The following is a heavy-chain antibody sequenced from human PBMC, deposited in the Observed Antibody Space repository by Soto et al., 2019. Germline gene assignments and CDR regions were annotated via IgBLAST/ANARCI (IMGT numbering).Heavy chain of an antibody. V-gene: IGHV3-21*01. CDR2: ISSSSSYI. J-gene: IGHJ6*02. CDR3: ARDNYDILTGYYKGPYGMDV. CDR1: GFTFSSYS. Sequence: EVQLVESGGGLVKPGGSLRLSCAASGFTFSSYSMNWVRQAPGKGLEWVSSISSSSSYIYYADSVKGRFTISRDNAKNSLYLQSNSLRAEDTAVYYCARDNYDILTGYYKGPYGMDVWGQGTTVTVSS. D-gene: IGHD3-9*01.